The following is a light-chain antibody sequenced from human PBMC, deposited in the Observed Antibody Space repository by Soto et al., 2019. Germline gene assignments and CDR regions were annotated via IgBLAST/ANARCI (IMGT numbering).Light chain of an antibody. V-gene: IGLV2-11*01. CDR2: DVN. Sequence: QSVLTQPRSVSGSLGQSVTISCTGTSSDVGGYNYVSWYQQHPGKAPKLMIYDVNKRPSGVPDRFSGSKSGNTASLTISGLQAADEADYYCCSYAGSWVFGGGTKVTFL. CDR1: SSDVGGYNY. CDR3: CSYAGSWV. J-gene: IGLJ3*02.